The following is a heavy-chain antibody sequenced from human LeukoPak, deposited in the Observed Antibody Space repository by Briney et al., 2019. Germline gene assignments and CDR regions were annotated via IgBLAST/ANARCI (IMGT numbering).Heavy chain of an antibody. D-gene: IGHD6-25*01. Sequence: SETLSLTCTVSGGSISSYYWSWIRQPPGKGLEWIGYIYYSGSTNYNPSLKSRVTISVDTSKNQFSLKLSSVTAADTAVYYCARDPGSPAYYYYYMDVWGKGTTVTVSS. V-gene: IGHV4-59*12. CDR3: ARDPGSPAYYYYYMDV. J-gene: IGHJ6*03. CDR2: IYYSGST. CDR1: GGSISSYY.